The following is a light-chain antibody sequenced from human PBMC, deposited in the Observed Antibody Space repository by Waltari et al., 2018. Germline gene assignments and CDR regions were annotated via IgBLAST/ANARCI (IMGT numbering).Light chain of an antibody. Sequence: AIQLTQSPSSLSASVGDRVTITCRASQGISSALAWYQQKPGKAPKLLIYDASSLESGVPSRFSGSGSVTDFTLTISSLQPEDFATYYCQQFNNYPPTFGQGTRLEIK. CDR1: QGISSA. CDR3: QQFNNYPPT. J-gene: IGKJ5*01. V-gene: IGKV1D-13*01. CDR2: DAS.